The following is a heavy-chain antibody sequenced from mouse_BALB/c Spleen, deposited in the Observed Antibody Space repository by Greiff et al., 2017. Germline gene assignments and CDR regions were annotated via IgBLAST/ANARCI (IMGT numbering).Heavy chain of an antibody. CDR1: GYSITSDYA. CDR3: AREPYGTYAMDY. J-gene: IGHJ4*01. Sequence: VQLQQSGPGLVKPSQSLSLTCTVTGYSITSDYAWNWIRQFPGNKLEWMGYISYSGSTSYNPSLKSRISITRDTSKNQFFLQLNSVTTEDTATYYCAREPYGTYAMDYWGQGTSVTVSS. D-gene: IGHD2-1*01. CDR2: ISYSGST. V-gene: IGHV3-2*02.